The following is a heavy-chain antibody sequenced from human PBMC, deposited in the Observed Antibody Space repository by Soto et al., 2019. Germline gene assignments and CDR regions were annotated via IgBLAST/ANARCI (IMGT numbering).Heavy chain of an antibody. J-gene: IGHJ4*02. Sequence: EVQLLESGGDLVQPGGPLKLSCEAPGLIFSNNPMTGVGQAPGKGPDWVSTFTSGGSTYYRDTVKGRFTISRDNSKNTLYLQMNSLRAEDTAVYYCARTDKYNSQSSGWANRFDYWGQGTLVTVSS. D-gene: IGHD6-19*01. V-gene: IGHV3-23*01. CDR1: GLIFSNNP. CDR2: FTSGGST. CDR3: ARTDKYNSQSSGWANRFDY.